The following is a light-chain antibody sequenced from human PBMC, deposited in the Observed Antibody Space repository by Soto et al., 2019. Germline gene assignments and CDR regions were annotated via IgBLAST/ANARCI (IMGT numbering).Light chain of an antibody. CDR3: QKHSSVPFP. CDR1: QGIRNS. Sequence: DLQMTQSPSFLSASVGDRVTITCRASQGIRNSLAWYQHKPGKVPKLLIYAASTLYSGVSSRFSGSGSGTDFTLTIGSLQPEDVAVYYCQKHSSVPFPFGGVTKVEIK. CDR2: AAS. J-gene: IGKJ4*01. V-gene: IGKV1-27*01.